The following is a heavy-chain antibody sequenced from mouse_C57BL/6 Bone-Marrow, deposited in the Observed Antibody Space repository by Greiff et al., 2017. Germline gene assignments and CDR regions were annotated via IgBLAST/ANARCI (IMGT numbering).Heavy chain of an antibody. CDR2: IYPTSGRT. Sequence: QVQLQQPGAELVKPGASVKMSCKASGYTFTSYWIPWVKQRPGRGLEWIGDIYPTSGRTNYNEKFKSKAILTVDTPSNTAYMQLSSLTSEDSAVFYWARLGSLGRSFDDGGQGTTLTVS. J-gene: IGHJ2*01. CDR1: GYTFTSYW. CDR3: ARLGSLGRSFDD. V-gene: IGHV1-55*01. D-gene: IGHD4-1*01.